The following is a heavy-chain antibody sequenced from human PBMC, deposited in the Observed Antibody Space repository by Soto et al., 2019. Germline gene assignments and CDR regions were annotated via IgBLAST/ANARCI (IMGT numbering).Heavy chain of an antibody. J-gene: IGHJ4*02. CDR3: ANPYGDDGWAFDD. CDR2: SSGSGGST. CDR1: GFTFSSYA. Sequence: EVQLLESGGGLVQPGGSLRLSCAASGFTFSSYAMSWVRLAPGTGLEWVSGSSGSGGSTYYADSVKGRFTISRDNSKNTLYLQMNSLRAEDTAVYYCANPYGDDGWAFDDWCQGPLVTVSS. D-gene: IGHD4-17*01. V-gene: IGHV3-23*01.